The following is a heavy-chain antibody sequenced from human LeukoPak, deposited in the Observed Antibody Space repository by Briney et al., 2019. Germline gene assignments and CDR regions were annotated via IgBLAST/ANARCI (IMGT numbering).Heavy chain of an antibody. V-gene: IGHV4-4*07. D-gene: IGHD3-22*01. CDR3: AREEFLHEIDSSGYFVY. CDR1: GGSITGYY. CDR2: VYSSGVG. J-gene: IGHJ4*02. Sequence: PSETLSPTCTVSGGSITGYYWNGIRQPAGQGLEWLGRVYSSGVGNYNPSLTSRVTMSVDTSKNQFSLKLTSLTAADTAVYYCAREEFLHEIDSSGYFVYWGQGTLVTVSS.